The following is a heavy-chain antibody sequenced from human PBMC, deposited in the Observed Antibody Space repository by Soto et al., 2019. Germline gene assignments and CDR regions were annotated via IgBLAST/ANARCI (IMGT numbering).Heavy chain of an antibody. Sequence: QVQLVQSGAEVKKPGASVKVSCKASGYTFTSYGISWVRQAPGQGLEWMGWISAYNGNTNYAQKLQGRVTMTTDTSTSTAYMELRSLRSHDTAVYYCARDLLAGTRYYYGMDVWGQGTTVTVSS. CDR2: ISAYNGNT. CDR3: ARDLLAGTRYYYGMDV. V-gene: IGHV1-18*01. J-gene: IGHJ6*02. CDR1: GYTFTSYG. D-gene: IGHD6-13*01.